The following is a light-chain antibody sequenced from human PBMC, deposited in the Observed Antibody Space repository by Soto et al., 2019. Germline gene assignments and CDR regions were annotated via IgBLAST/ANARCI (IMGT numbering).Light chain of an antibody. Sequence: EIVMTQSPATLSVSPGERATLSCRASQSVGTYLAWYQQKPGQAPRLLIYGASTRAAGISPRFSGGWSGTEFTLTISSLQSEDFAIYYWQQYNDWPRTFGQGTKVGIK. J-gene: IGKJ1*01. CDR3: QQYNDWPRT. CDR2: GAS. V-gene: IGKV3-15*01. CDR1: QSVGTY.